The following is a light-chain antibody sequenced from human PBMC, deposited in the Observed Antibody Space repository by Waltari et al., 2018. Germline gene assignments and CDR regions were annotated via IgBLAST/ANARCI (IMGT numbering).Light chain of an antibody. CDR2: DVS. CDR1: SNDVGGYNS. V-gene: IGLV2-14*01. CDR3: SSQSSNNVVL. Sequence: QSALTQPASVSGSPGQSVTIFCTGTSNDVGGYNSVSWYQEHPGQAPRVIIYDVSDRPEGVSDRFSGSKSGNTASLTISGLQAEDEADYYCSSQSSNNVVLFGGGTKLTVL. J-gene: IGLJ2*01.